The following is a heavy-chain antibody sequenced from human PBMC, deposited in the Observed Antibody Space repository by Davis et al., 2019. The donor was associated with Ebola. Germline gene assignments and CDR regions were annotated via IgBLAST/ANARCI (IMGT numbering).Heavy chain of an antibody. CDR2: ITGSGGST. CDR1: VFTFSNYA. D-gene: IGHD1-26*01. V-gene: IGHV3-23*01. CDR3: ANQWELVAYFDY. Sequence: PGGSLRLSCVASVFTFSNYAMSWVRQAPGKGLEWVSTITGSGGSTYYADSVKGRFTISRDNSKNTLFLQMSTLRVEDTAVYYCANQWELVAYFDYWGQGTLVTVSS. J-gene: IGHJ4*02.